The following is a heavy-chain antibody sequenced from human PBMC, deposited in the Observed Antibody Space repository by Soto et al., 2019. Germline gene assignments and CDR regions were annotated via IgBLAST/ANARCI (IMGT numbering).Heavy chain of an antibody. CDR2: VHPNGNI. J-gene: IGHJ4*02. V-gene: IGHV4-31*01. Sequence: QVQLQESGPGLVKPSQTLSLTCTVSGASVSSGLYFWNWIRQLPGKGLQWLGHVHPNGNIYYNPSLQSPLTLSKATSNDQGFLQINSVSVAVTAVYYWVRGSDPHKCSFWGQGDLVHVAS. D-gene: IGHD6-13*01. CDR3: VRGSDPHKCSF. CDR1: GASVSSGLYF.